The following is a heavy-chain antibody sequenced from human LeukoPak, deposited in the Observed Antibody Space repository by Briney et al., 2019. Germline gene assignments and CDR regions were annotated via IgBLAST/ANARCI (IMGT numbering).Heavy chain of an antibody. D-gene: IGHD3-10*01. CDR2: IFGSGGSA. V-gene: IGHV3-23*01. J-gene: IGHJ4*02. CDR3: AKDNYDSGSSGFDY. Sequence: GGSLRLSCAASGFTFSSYAMYWVRQAPGKGLEWVSGIFGSGGSAHYADSVKGRFTISRDNSKNTVYLQMDSLRAEDTAVYYCAKDNYDSGSSGFDYWGQGTLVTVSS. CDR1: GFTFSSYA.